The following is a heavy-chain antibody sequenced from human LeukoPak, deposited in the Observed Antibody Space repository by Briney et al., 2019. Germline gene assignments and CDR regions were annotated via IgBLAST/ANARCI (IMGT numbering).Heavy chain of an antibody. CDR3: AKVAEYYYGPETFYFFEQ. Sequence: GGSLRLSCAASGFPFRTYWMRGGRQAPGKGVGRVANIKEDGTETYYVDSVKGRFTISRDYAKNSLYLQMNSLRVEDTAVYFCAKVAEYYYGPETFYFFEQWGQGTPVTASS. J-gene: IGHJ4*02. V-gene: IGHV3-7*01. CDR2: IKEDGTET. D-gene: IGHD3-10*01. CDR1: GFPFRTYW.